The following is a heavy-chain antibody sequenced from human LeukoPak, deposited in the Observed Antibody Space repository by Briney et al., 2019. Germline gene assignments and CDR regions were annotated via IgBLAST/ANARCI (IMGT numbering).Heavy chain of an antibody. J-gene: IGHJ4*02. V-gene: IGHV3-11*01. CDR1: GFTFSDYY. Sequence: GGSLRLSCAASGFTFSDYYMSWIRQAPGKGLVGVSYISSSGSTIYYADSVKGRFTISRDNAKNSLYLQMNSLRAEDTAVYYCARGDDYGDGLFDYWGQGTLVTVSS. CDR3: ARGDDYGDGLFDY. CDR2: ISSSGSTI. D-gene: IGHD4-17*01.